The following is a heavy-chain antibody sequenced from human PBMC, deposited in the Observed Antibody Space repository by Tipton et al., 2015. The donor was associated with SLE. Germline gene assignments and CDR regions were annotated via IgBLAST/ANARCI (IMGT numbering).Heavy chain of an antibody. V-gene: IGHV4-59*08. CDR3: ARRMTTIKKGGDWLDP. CDR1: GGSISSHY. Sequence: GLVKPSETLSLTCTVAGGSISSHYWSWIRQPPGKGLEWIGYIYYSGSTNHNPSLKSRVTMSVDTSKNQFSLNLTSVTAADTAVYYCARRMTTIKKGGDWLDPWGQGTLVIVSS. CDR2: IYYSGST. D-gene: IGHD4-11*01. J-gene: IGHJ5*02.